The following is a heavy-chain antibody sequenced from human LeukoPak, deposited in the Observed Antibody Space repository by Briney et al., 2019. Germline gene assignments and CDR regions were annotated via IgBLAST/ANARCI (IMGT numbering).Heavy chain of an antibody. V-gene: IGHV3-7*01. D-gene: IGHD5-18*01. CDR2: IKKDGSEK. J-gene: IGHJ4*02. Sequence: GGSLRLSCAASGFTFSSYWMSWVRQAPGKGLEWVANIKKDGSEKYYVDSAKGRFTISRDNAKTSLYLQMNSLRAEDTAVYYCARHLSGVTGYTYGRGIDYWGQGTLVTVSS. CDR1: GFTFSSYW. CDR3: ARHLSGVTGYTYGRGIDY.